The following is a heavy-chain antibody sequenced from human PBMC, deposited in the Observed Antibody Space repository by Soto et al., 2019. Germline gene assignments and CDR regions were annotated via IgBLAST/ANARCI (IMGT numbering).Heavy chain of an antibody. J-gene: IGHJ2*01. CDR1: GCTFTSYG. Sequence: ASVKVSCKASGCTFTSYGISWVRQAPGQGLEWMGWISAYNGNTNYAQKLQGRATMTTDTSTSTAYMELRSLRSDDTAVYYCARVHARYRYFDLWGRGTLVTVSS. CDR2: ISAYNGNT. V-gene: IGHV1-18*04. D-gene: IGHD1-20*01. CDR3: ARVHARYRYFDL.